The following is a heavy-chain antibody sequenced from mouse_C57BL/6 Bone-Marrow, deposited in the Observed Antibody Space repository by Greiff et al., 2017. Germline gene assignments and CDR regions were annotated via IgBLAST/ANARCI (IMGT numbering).Heavy chain of an antibody. J-gene: IGHJ2*01. V-gene: IGHV1-81*01. D-gene: IGHD3-3*01. CDR2: IYPRSGNT. CDR3: ARSRDGSNYFDY. CDR1: GYTFTSYG. Sequence: QVHVKQSGAELARPGASVKLSCKASGYTFTSYGISWVKQRTGQGLEWIGEIYPRSGNTYYNEKFKGKATLTADKSSSTAYMELRSLTSEDSAVYFCARSRDGSNYFDYWGQGTTLTVSS.